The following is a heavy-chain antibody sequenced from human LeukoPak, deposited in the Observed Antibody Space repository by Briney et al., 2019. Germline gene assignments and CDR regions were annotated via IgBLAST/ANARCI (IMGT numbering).Heavy chain of an antibody. CDR3: ARGRPVLQLLWGAFDI. CDR2: FYSGGST. V-gene: IGHV3-53*01. J-gene: IGHJ3*02. Sequence: GGSLRLSCAASGFIVSSSYMSWVRQAPGKGLERVSVFYSGGSTYYADSVKGRFTISRDNSKNTLYLQMNSLRAEDTAVYYCARGRPVLQLLWGAFDIWGQGTMVTVYS. D-gene: IGHD1-7*01. CDR1: GFIVSSSY.